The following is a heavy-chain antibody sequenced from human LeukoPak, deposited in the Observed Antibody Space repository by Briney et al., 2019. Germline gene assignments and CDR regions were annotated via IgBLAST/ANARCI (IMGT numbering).Heavy chain of an antibody. CDR2: ISSSSSHI. CDR3: ARARASYNPFDY. CDR1: GFTFGSYT. D-gene: IGHD5-24*01. V-gene: IGHV3-21*01. Sequence: GGSLRLSCAASGFTFGSYTMNWVRQPPGKGLEWVSSISSSSSHINYADSVKGRVTISRDNAKNSLYLQMNSLRAEDTAVYYCARARASYNPFDYWGQGTLVTVSS. J-gene: IGHJ4*02.